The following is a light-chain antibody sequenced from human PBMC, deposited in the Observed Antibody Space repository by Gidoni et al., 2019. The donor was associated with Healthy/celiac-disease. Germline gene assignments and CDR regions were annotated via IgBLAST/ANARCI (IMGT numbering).Light chain of an antibody. CDR2: AAS. J-gene: IGKJ1*01. CDR1: QSISSY. Sequence: DIQMTQSLSSLSASVGDRVTITCRASQSISSYLNWYQQKPGKAPKLLIYAASSLQSGVPSRFSGSGSGTDFTLTISSLQPEDFATYYCQQSYSTPPGWTFGQGTKVEIK. V-gene: IGKV1-39*01. CDR3: QQSYSTPPGWT.